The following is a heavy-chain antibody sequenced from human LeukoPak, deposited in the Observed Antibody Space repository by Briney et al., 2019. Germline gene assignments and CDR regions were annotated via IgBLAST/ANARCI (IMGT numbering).Heavy chain of an antibody. J-gene: IGHJ4*02. Sequence: GGSLRLSCAASGCTLSTYWMHWVRQPPGKGLVWVSTINSDGTTTTYTGSVKGRFTVSRDNAKNTLYLQMNSLRAEDTAVYYCARDPNKWELPVDSWGQGTLVTVSS. CDR2: INSDGTTT. V-gene: IGHV3-74*01. CDR3: ARDPNKWELPVDS. CDR1: GCTLSTYW. D-gene: IGHD1-26*01.